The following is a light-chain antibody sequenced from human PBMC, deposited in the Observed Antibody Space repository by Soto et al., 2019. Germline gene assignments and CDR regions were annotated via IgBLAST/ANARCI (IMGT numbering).Light chain of an antibody. J-gene: IGKJ1*01. CDR1: QTVNSR. V-gene: IGKV3-11*01. Sequence: EIVLTQSPATLSSSPGERVTLSCRASQTVNSRLAWYQHKPGQAPRLLIYHTSNRDTGIPARFSGSGYGTDFTLTISSLEPEDFAVYYCHQRQSWPRTFGQGTKVDIK. CDR3: HQRQSWPRT. CDR2: HTS.